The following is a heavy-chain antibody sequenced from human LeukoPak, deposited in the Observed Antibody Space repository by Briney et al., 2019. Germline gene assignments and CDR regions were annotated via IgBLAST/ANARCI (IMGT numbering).Heavy chain of an antibody. V-gene: IGHV3-33*08. CDR1: GFSFSTYG. CDR2: IWYDGSNK. J-gene: IGHJ4*02. D-gene: IGHD2-21*02. CDR3: ARDGLAYCGGDCYFGDY. Sequence: GGSLRLSCAASGFSFSTYGMSWVRQAPGKGLEWVAVIWYDGSNKYYADSVKGRFTISRDNSKNTLYLQMNSLRAEDTAVYYCARDGLAYCGGDCYFGDYWGQGTLVTVSS.